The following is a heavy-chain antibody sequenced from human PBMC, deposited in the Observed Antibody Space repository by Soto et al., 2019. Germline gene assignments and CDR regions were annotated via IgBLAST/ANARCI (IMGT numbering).Heavy chain of an antibody. CDR1: GFILSNFW. CDR2: IKQDGGER. J-gene: IGHJ4*02. D-gene: IGHD3-16*01. Sequence: PGGTLRLSCAASGFILSNFWMSWVRQAPGKGLEWVANIKQDGGERYYVDSVKGRFTISRDNAKNSLHLQMDSLRAEDTAIYYCVTNYGRSYFDYWGQGTLVTVSS. CDR3: VTNYGRSYFDY. V-gene: IGHV3-7*03.